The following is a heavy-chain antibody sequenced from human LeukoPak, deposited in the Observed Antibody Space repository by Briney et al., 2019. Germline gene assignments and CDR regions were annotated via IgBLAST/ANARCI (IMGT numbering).Heavy chain of an antibody. J-gene: IGHJ5*02. CDR1: GFTVSGHY. CDR2: TYSGGST. CDR3: ASNSYNSANWFDP. V-gene: IGHV3-53*01. Sequence: GGSLRLSCAASGFTVSGHYMTWVRQAPGKGLEWVSVTYSGGSTSHADSVKGRFTISRDNSKNTLYLQMNSLRVEDTAVYYCASNSYNSANWFDPWGQGTLVTVSS. D-gene: IGHD5-24*01.